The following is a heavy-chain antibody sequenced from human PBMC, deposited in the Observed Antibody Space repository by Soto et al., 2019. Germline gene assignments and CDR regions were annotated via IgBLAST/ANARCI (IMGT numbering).Heavy chain of an antibody. CDR2: INHSGST. CDR3: ARGNLTLRAYYFDY. J-gene: IGHJ4*02. CDR1: GGSFSGYY. D-gene: IGHD4-17*01. V-gene: IGHV4-34*01. Sequence: PSETLSLTCAVYGGSFSGYYWSWIRQPPGKGLEWIGEINHSGSTNYNPSLKSRVTISVDTSKNQFSLKLSSVTAADTAVYYCARGNLTLRAYYFDYWGQGTLVTVSS.